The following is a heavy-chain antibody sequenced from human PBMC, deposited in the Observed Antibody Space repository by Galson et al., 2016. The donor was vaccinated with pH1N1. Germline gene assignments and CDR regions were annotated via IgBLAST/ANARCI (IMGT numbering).Heavy chain of an antibody. CDR2: IYPGDSET. D-gene: IGHD2/OR15-2a*01. Sequence: QSGAEVKKPGESLKISCQASGYTFTTYWIGWVRQMPGKGLEWMGIIYPGDSETKYSPSFEGQVTFSVDKSKNTAYLHWSSLKASDTAIYYCATRSTELGLDKGGQGVMVTVS. J-gene: IGHJ1*01. CDR1: GYTFTTYW. V-gene: IGHV5-51*03. CDR3: ATRSTELGLDK.